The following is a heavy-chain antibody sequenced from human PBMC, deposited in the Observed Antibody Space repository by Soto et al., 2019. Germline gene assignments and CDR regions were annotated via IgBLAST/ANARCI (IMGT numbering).Heavy chain of an antibody. CDR3: ARGVPSPWLRSSSPQYYYGMDV. CDR2: IIPIFGTA. Sequence: SVKVSCKASGGTFSSYAISWVRQAPGQGLEWMGGIIPIFGTANYAQKFQGRVTITADESTSTAYMELSSLRSEDTAVYYCARGVPSPWLRSSSPQYYYGMDVWGQGTTVTVS. D-gene: IGHD6-6*01. V-gene: IGHV1-69*13. CDR1: GGTFSSYA. J-gene: IGHJ6*02.